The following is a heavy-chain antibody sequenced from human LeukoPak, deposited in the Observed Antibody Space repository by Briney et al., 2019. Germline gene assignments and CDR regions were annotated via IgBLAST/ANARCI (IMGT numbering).Heavy chain of an antibody. CDR2: IKQDGSER. CDR1: GFTFSSSW. J-gene: IGHJ5*02. Sequence: GGSLGLSCAASGFTFSSSWMTWVRQAPGKGLEWVANIKQDGSERYYVDSVKGRFTISRDNAKNSLYLQMNSLRAEDTAVYYCAREVAARRLGSWVDPWGQGTLVTVSS. CDR3: AREVAARRLGSWVDP. V-gene: IGHV3-7*01. D-gene: IGHD6-6*01.